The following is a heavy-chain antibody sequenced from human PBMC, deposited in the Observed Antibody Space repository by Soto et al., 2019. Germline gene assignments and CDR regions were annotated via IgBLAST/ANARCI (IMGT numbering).Heavy chain of an antibody. CDR3: ARVRSGYSGYDPFDY. J-gene: IGHJ4*02. V-gene: IGHV4-31*03. Sequence: SGTLSLTRTFSCCSINSGGYYWSWIRQHPGKGLEWIGYIYYSGSTYYNPSLKSRVTISVDTSKNQFSLKLSSVTAADTAVYYCARVRSGYSGYDPFDYWGQGTLVTVSS. CDR1: CCSINSGGYY. CDR2: IYYSGST. D-gene: IGHD5-12*01.